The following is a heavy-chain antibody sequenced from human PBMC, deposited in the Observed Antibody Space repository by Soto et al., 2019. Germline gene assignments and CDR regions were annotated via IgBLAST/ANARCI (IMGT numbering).Heavy chain of an antibody. V-gene: IGHV1-18*01. D-gene: IGHD3-10*01. J-gene: IGHJ4*02. CDR2: ISAYNGNT. CDR3: ARGWFGELVYYFDY. CDR1: GVTFTNYA. Sequence: QVQLVQSGAEVKKPGASVKVSCKASGVTFTNYAINWVRQAPGQGLEWMGWISAYNGNTNYAQKLQGRVTMTTDTSTSTAYMELMSLRSDDTAVYYCARGWFGELVYYFDYWGQGTLVTVSS.